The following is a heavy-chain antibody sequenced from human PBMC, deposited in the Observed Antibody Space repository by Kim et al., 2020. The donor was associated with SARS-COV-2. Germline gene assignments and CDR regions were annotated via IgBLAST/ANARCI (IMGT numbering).Heavy chain of an antibody. D-gene: IGHD2-15*01. CDR1: GGTFSSYA. Sequence: SVKVSCKASGGTFSSYAISWVRQAPGQGLEWMGGIIPIFGTANYAQKFQGRVTITADESTSTAYMELSSLRSEDTAVYYCARDREVVVAATPLDGMDVWGQGTTVTVSS. CDR3: ARDREVVVAATPLDGMDV. V-gene: IGHV1-69*13. J-gene: IGHJ6*02. CDR2: IIPIFGTA.